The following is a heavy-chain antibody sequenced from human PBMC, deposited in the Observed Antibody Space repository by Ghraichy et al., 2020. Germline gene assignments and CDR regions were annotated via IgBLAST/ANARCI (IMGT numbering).Heavy chain of an antibody. V-gene: IGHV4-59*01. CDR3: ARVWTESGGTYGLDV. CDR1: GGSTSSYY. CDR2: IYHSGGRPY. D-gene: IGHD3/OR15-3a*01. Sequence: SETLSLTCTVSGGSTSSYYWTWIRQPPGKGLEWIGDIYHSGGRPYNPNPTLGSRVTISVDTSKKQFSLQLSSVTAADAAVYYCARVWTESGGTYGLDVWGQGTTGNVAS. J-gene: IGHJ6*02.